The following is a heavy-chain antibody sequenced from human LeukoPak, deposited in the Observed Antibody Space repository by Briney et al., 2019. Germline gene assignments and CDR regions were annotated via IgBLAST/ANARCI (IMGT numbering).Heavy chain of an antibody. J-gene: IGHJ4*02. CDR3: ARVLHFWYFDY. V-gene: IGHV3-7*03. CDR1: GFSFSSYW. Sequence: GGSLRLSCAAAGFSFSSYWMSWVRQAPGKGLEWVANIKQDGSEKYYVDSVKGRFTISRDNAKNSLYLQMDSLRAEDTAVYYCARVLHFWYFDYWGQGTLVTVSS. D-gene: IGHD3-16*01. CDR2: IKQDGSEK.